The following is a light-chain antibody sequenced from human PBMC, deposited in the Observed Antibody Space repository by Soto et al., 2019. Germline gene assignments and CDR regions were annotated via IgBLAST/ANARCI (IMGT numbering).Light chain of an antibody. Sequence: DMQMTQSPSSLPASVGDRVTITVRARRSISKYLNWYQQKPGEAPELLIYAASSLQSGVPSRFSGSGSGTGFTLTISSLEPEDFAVYYCQQRRNWPPGITFGQGTRLEIK. J-gene: IGKJ5*01. CDR2: AAS. CDR1: RSISKY. CDR3: QQRRNWPPGIT. V-gene: IGKV1-39*01.